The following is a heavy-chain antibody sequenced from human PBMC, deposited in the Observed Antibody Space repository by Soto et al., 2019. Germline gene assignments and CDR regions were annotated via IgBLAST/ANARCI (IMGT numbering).Heavy chain of an antibody. Sequence: LSLTCTVSGGSISSYYWSWIRQPPGKGLEWIGYIYYSGSTNYNPSLKSRVTISVDTSKNQFSLKLSSVTAADTAVYYCASFYDILTPYSYFDYWGQGTLVTVSS. CDR3: ASFYDILTPYSYFDY. V-gene: IGHV4-59*08. D-gene: IGHD3-9*01. J-gene: IGHJ4*02. CDR1: GGSISSYY. CDR2: IYYSGST.